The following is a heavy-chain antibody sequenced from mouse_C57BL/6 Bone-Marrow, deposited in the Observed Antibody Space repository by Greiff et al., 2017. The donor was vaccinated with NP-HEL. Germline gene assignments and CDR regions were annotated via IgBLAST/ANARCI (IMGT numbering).Heavy chain of an antibody. D-gene: IGHD1-1*01. CDR2: ISYDGSN. V-gene: IGHV3-6*01. CDR3: ARDRGTTVVGPYFDY. CDR1: GYSITSGYY. J-gene: IGHJ2*01. Sequence: EVQLQQSGPGLVKPSQSLSLTCSVTGYSITSGYYWNWIRQFPGNKLEWMGYISYDGSNNYNPSLKNRISITRDTSKNQFFLKLNSVTTEDTATYYCARDRGTTVVGPYFDYWGQGTTLTVSS.